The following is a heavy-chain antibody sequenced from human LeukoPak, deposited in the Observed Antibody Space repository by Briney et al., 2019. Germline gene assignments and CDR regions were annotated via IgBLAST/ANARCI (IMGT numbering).Heavy chain of an antibody. V-gene: IGHV3-23*01. Sequence: GGSLRLSCAASGFTFCSYAMSWVRQAPGKGLEWVSAISGSGYSTYYADSVKGRFTISRDNSKNTLYLQMNSMRVEDTAVYYCAKNLSMAGFDYWGQGTLVTVSS. CDR2: ISGSGYST. CDR1: GFTFCSYA. D-gene: IGHD5-24*01. J-gene: IGHJ4*02. CDR3: AKNLSMAGFDY.